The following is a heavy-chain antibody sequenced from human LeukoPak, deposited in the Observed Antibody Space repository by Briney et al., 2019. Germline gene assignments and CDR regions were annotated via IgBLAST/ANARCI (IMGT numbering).Heavy chain of an antibody. V-gene: IGHV1-46*01. CDR2: INPSGGST. D-gene: IGHD2/OR15-2a*01. J-gene: IGHJ4*02. CDR1: GYTFTSFY. CDR3: ARILRRHGTTFDY. Sequence: ASVKVSCKAVGYTFTSFYIHWVRQAPGQGLEWMGLINPSGGSTTFAERFQGRVAMTTDRSTDTVYMELRSQKSEDTAFYYCARILRRHGTTFDYWGQGTLVTVSS.